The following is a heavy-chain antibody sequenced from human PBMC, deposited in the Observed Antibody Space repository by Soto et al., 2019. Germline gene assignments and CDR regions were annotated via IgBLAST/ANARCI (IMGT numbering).Heavy chain of an antibody. CDR2: ISYDGSNK. Sequence: QVQLVESGGGVVQPGRSLRLSCAASGFTFSSYGMHWVRQAPGKGLEWVAVISYDGSNKYYADSVKGRFTISRDNSKNTLYLQMNSLRAEDTAVYYCAKDPHYGDVDYWGQGTLVTVSS. J-gene: IGHJ4*02. CDR3: AKDPHYGDVDY. D-gene: IGHD4-17*01. CDR1: GFTFSSYG. V-gene: IGHV3-30*18.